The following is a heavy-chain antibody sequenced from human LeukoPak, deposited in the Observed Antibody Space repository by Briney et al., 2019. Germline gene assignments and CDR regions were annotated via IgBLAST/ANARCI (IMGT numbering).Heavy chain of an antibody. J-gene: IGHJ4*02. CDR1: GGSFSGYY. CDR2: LFYTGSP. V-gene: IGHV4-59*04. CDR3: ASDTVVADGFFHS. Sequence: PSETLSLTCAVYGGSFSGYYWGWVRQPPGKGLEWIGSLFYTGSPYYNPSLTSRLTMSIDTSKNQFSLKLSSVTAADTAVYFCASDTVVADGFFHSWGQGTLVTVSS. D-gene: IGHD6-19*01.